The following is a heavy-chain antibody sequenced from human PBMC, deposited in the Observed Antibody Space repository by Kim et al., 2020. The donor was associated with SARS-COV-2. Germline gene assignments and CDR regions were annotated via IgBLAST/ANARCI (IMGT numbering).Heavy chain of an antibody. CDR3: ARAGGVATIFGVVIIPDFYMDV. CDR2: INTNTGNP. J-gene: IGHJ6*03. Sequence: ASVKVSCKASGYTFTSYAMNWVRQAPGQGLEWMGWINTNTGNPTYAQGFTGRFVFSLDTPVSTAYLQISSLKAEDTAVYYCARAGGVATIFGVVIIPDFYMDVWGKGTTVTVSS. D-gene: IGHD3-3*01. V-gene: IGHV7-4-1*02. CDR1: GYTFTSYA.